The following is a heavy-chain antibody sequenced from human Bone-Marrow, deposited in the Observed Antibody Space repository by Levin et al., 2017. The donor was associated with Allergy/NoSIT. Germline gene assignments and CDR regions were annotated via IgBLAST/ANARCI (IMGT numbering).Heavy chain of an antibody. CDR1: GYIFTDYY. D-gene: IGHD1-1*01. J-gene: IGHJ4*02. CDR2: INPKSGAT. V-gene: IGHV1-2*06. CDR3: TRKNLVGTFDY. Sequence: GESLKISCTASGYIFTDYYMHWVRQAPGQGLEWMGRINPKSGATDYPQRLQGRVTMTRDTSINTVYIELSGLTSDDTAVFFCTRKNLVGTFDYWGRGTLVTVSS.